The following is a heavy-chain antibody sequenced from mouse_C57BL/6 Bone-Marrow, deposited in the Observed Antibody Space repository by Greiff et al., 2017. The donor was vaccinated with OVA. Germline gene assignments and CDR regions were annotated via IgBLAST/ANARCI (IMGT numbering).Heavy chain of an antibody. D-gene: IGHD1-1*01. CDR1: GFTFSDFY. Sequence: EVKLVESGGGLVQSGRSLRLSCATSGFTFSDFYMEWVRQAPGKGLEWIAASRNKANDYTTEYSASVKGRFIVSRDTSQSILYLQINMRRAKNTAIYCFARDDYYRSSPPVWGTGTTGTVSS. CDR2: SRNKANDYTT. V-gene: IGHV7-1*01. J-gene: IGHJ1*03. CDR3: ARDDYYRSSPPV.